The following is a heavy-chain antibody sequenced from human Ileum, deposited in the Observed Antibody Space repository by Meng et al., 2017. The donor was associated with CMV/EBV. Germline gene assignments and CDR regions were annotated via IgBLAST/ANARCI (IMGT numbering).Heavy chain of an antibody. Sequence: ASVKVSCKASGYTFTGYYMHWVRQAPGQGLEWMGWINPNSGGTNYAPRFQGRVAMTSDTPITTAYLELSRLSSDDTAVNYCAGDGSPHGMDVWGQGTTVTVSS. V-gene: IGHV1-2*02. D-gene: IGHD1-26*01. J-gene: IGHJ6*02. CDR2: INPNSGGT. CDR3: AGDGSPHGMDV. CDR1: GYTFTGYY.